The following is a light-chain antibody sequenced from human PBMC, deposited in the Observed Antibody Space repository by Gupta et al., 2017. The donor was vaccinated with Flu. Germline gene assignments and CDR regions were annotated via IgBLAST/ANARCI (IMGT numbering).Light chain of an antibody. J-gene: IGLJ3*02. CDR1: SGSVSPDNH. CDR3: ALYLGGGISM. V-gene: IGLV8-61*01. CDR2: ATD. Sequence: QIVVTQEPSLPVSPGGTVTLTCTLSSGSVSPDNHPTWYQQTPGQTPRPLFFATDSRSSGVPDRFSAAIRGARAALTITGAHADDESDYYCALYLGGGISMFGGGTKLTVL.